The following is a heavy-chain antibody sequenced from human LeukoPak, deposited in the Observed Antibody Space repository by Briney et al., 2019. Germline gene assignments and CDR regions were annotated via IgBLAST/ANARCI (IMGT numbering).Heavy chain of an antibody. V-gene: IGHV4-59*12. J-gene: IGHJ4*02. Sequence: PSETLSLTCTVSGGSISSYYWSWIRQPPGKGLEWIGYIYYSGSTNYNPSLKSRVTISVDTSKNQFSLQLNSVTPEDTAVYYCARAWELRQLEKWGQGTLVTVSS. D-gene: IGHD1-26*01. CDR3: ARAWELRQLEK. CDR2: IYYSGST. CDR1: GGSISSYY.